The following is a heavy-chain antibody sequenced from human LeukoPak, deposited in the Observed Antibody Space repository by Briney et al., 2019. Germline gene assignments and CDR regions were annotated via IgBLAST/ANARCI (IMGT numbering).Heavy chain of an antibody. Sequence: GESLKISCKASGYSFANYWIGWVRQMPGKGLEWMGIIYPGDSGTKYSPSFQGQVTISADKSISTAYLQWSSLKAPDTAMYYCARTVDGVYTGYDKWGQGTLVTVSS. J-gene: IGHJ4*02. CDR3: ARTVDGVYTGYDK. CDR1: GYSFANYW. V-gene: IGHV5-51*01. CDR2: IYPGDSGT. D-gene: IGHD5-12*01.